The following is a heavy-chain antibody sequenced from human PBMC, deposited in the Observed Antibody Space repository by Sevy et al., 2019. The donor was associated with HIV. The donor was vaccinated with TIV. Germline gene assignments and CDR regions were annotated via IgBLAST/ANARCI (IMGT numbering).Heavy chain of an antibody. J-gene: IGHJ5*02. D-gene: IGHD3-16*01. CDR3: ARYFGGVIAH. CDR2: MNPNSGNT. CDR1: GYTFSSFD. V-gene: IGHV1-8*02. Sequence: GESLRISCKASGYTFSSFDINWVRQATGQGLEWMGWMNPNSGNTGYAQNFQGRVTMTRNTSINTAYLDLSSLRSEDTGVYYCARYFGGVIAHWGQGTLVTVSS.